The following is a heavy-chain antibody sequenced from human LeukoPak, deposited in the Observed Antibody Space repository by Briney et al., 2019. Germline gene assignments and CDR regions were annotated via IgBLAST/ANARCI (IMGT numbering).Heavy chain of an antibody. Sequence: PGGSLRLSCAASGFTFDDYAMHWVRQAPGKGLEWVSGISWNSGSIGYADSVKGRFTISRDNAKNSLYLQMNSLRAEDTALYYCAKDRSNQLDDAFDIWGQGTMVTVSS. J-gene: IGHJ3*02. V-gene: IGHV3-9*01. D-gene: IGHD2-2*01. CDR1: GFTFDDYA. CDR2: ISWNSGSI. CDR3: AKDRSNQLDDAFDI.